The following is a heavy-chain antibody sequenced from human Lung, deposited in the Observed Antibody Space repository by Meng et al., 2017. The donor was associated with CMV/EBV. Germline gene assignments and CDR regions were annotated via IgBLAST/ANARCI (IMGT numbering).Heavy chain of an antibody. CDR2: INSKIGDA. V-gene: IGHV1-2*02. CDR1: GYTFTGYY. Sequence: ASXXVSXQASGYTFTGYYLHWVRQAPGQGLEWMGWINSKIGDANYTQKFQGRVTVTRDTFISTAYMELKRLTYDDTAVYFCARKVFRASDAFDIWGQGTMVTVSS. CDR3: ARKVFRASDAFDI. J-gene: IGHJ3*02.